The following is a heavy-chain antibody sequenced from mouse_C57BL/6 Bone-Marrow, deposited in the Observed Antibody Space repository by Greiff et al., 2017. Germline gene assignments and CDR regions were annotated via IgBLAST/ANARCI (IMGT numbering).Heavy chain of an antibody. CDR1: GFSFNTYA. Sequence: EVKLMESGGGLVQPKGSLKLSCAASGFSFNTYAMNWVRQAPGKGLEWVARIRSKSNNYATYYAESVKDRFTISSDDSESMLDLQMNNLKTEDTAMYYCVRQPSMDYWGQGTSVTVSS. J-gene: IGHJ4*01. CDR2: IRSKSNNYAT. V-gene: IGHV10-1*01. CDR3: VRQPSMDY.